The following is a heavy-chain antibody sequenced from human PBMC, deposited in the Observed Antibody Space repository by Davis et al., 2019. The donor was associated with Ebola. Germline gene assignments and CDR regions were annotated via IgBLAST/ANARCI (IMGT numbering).Heavy chain of an antibody. CDR2: IHRGGTT. CDR1: GFSVSDNY. Sequence: GESLKISCAASGFSVSDNYMGWVRQASGKGLEWVSLIHRGGTTEYADSVKGRFTISRDTSNNTLYLQMNNLRAEDTAVYYCATTQWLREFDNWGQGTLVTVSS. CDR3: ATTQWLREFDN. D-gene: IGHD6-19*01. V-gene: IGHV3-53*01. J-gene: IGHJ4*02.